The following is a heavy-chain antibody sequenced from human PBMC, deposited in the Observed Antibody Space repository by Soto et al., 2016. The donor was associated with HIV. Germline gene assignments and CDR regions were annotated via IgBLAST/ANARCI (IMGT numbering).Heavy chain of an antibody. D-gene: IGHD1-26*01. J-gene: IGHJ4*02. Sequence: EVQLVESGGGLVQPGGSLKLSCAASGFMFSGSGMHWVRQASGKGLEWIGRIRSKNKNYATAYGASVKGRFVISRDDSRNMAYLDMNSLKTEDTAVYYCSSSENSGTYNWGQGILVTVPS. CDR2: IRSKNKNYAT. CDR3: SSSENSGTYN. V-gene: IGHV3-73*01. CDR1: GFMFSGSG.